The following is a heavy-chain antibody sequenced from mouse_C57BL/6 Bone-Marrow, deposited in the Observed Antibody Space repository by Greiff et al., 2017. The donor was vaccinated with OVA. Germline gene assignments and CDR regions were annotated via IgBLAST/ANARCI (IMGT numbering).Heavy chain of an antibody. CDR3: ARRYYGSSWYFGV. CDR2: IFPGSGST. J-gene: IGHJ1*03. V-gene: IGHV1-55*01. CDR1: GYTFTSYW. D-gene: IGHD1-1*01. Sequence: QVHVKQPGAELVKPGASVQLSCKASGYTFTSYWITWVKQRPGQGLEWIGDIFPGSGSTKYNEKFQSKATLTVDTSSSTAYMQLSSLTSEDSAVYYCARRYYGSSWYFGVWGTGTTVTVSS.